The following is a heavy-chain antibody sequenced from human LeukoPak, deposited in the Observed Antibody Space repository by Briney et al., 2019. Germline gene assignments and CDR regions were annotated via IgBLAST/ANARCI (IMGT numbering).Heavy chain of an antibody. CDR2: IASSSSSI. CDR3: ARVSTSMAP. CDR1: GFAFSSYS. Sequence: GGSLRLSCAASGFAFSSYSMNWVRQAPGKGLEWISHIASSSSSIYYADSVKGRFTISRDNAKNSLYPQMNSLRAEDTAVYYCARVSTSMAPWGQGTLVTVSS. D-gene: IGHD5-18*01. J-gene: IGHJ5*02. V-gene: IGHV3-48*01.